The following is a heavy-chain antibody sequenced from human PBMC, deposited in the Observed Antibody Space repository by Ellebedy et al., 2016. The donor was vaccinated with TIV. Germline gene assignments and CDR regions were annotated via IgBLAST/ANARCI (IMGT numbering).Heavy chain of an antibody. CDR3: TGGYAFDI. J-gene: IGHJ3*02. Sequence: PGGSLRLSCAASGFTFTRSWMTCVRQAPGKGLEWVANVKQVGNEKHYVDSVRGRFTISRDNAKNSVYLQMNSLRPEDTAVYYCTGGYAFDIWGQGKRVTVSS. CDR1: GFTFTRSW. V-gene: IGHV3-7*03. CDR2: VKQVGNEK.